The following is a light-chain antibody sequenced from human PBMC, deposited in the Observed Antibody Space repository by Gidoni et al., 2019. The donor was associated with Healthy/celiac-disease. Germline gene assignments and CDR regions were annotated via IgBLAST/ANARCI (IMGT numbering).Light chain of an antibody. CDR1: QGISSY. J-gene: IGKJ2*01. CDR3: QQLNSYPYT. Sequence: IQFTQSPSSLSASVGDRVTISCRASQGISSYLAWYQQKPGKAPKLLIFAASTLHSGVPSRFSGSGSGTDFTLTISSLQPEDFATYYCQQLNSYPYTFGQGTKLEIK. CDR2: AAS. V-gene: IGKV1-9*01.